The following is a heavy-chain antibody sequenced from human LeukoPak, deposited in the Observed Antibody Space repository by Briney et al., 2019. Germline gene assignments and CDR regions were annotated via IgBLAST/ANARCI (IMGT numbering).Heavy chain of an antibody. V-gene: IGHV3-30-3*01. CDR3: ARDITMIVGLGYFDY. CDR1: GFTFSSYA. J-gene: IGHJ4*02. D-gene: IGHD3-22*01. CDR2: ISYDGSNK. Sequence: GGSLRLSCAASGFTFSSYAMHWVRQAPGKGLEWVAVISYDGSNKYYADSVKGRFTISRDNSKNTLYLQMNSLRAEDTAVYYCARDITMIVGLGYFDYWGQGTPVTVSS.